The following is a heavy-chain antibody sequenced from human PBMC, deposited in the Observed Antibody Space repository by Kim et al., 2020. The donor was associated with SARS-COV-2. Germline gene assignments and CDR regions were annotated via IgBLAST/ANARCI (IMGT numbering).Heavy chain of an antibody. CDR3: AAGAAVDNWNHHYYMDV. D-gene: IGHD1-20*01. CDR1: GFTFTSSA. CDR2: IVVGSGNT. J-gene: IGHJ6*03. Sequence: SVKVSCKASGFTFTSSAVQWVRQARGQRLEWIGWIVVGSGNTNYAQKFQERVTITRDMSTSTAYMELSSLRSEDTAVYYCAAGAAVDNWNHHYYMDVWGKGTTVTVSS. V-gene: IGHV1-58*01.